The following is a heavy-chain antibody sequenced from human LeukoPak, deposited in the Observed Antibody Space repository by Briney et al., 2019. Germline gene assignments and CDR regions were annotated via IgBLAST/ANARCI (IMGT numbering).Heavy chain of an antibody. CDR2: INHSGST. Sequence: SETLSLTCAVYGVSFSGYYWSWLRQAPGKGLEWVGEINHSGSTNYNPSLKSRVTISVDTSKNQFSLKLSSVTAADTAVYYCARVPRGYYFDFWGQGTRVTVSS. D-gene: IGHD1-26*01. V-gene: IGHV4-34*01. CDR3: ARVPRGYYFDF. J-gene: IGHJ4*02. CDR1: GVSFSGYY.